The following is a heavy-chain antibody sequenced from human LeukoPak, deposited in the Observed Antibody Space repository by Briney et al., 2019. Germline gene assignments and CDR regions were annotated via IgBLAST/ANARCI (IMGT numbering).Heavy chain of an antibody. CDR2: IYSGGST. V-gene: IGHV3-53*01. CDR3: AREAVTRNYFDY. D-gene: IGHD4-17*01. CDR1: RFTVSSNY. J-gene: IGHJ4*02. Sequence: GGSLRLSCAASRFTVSSNYMNWVRQAPGKGLEWVSVIYSGGSTYYADSVKGRFTISRDNSKNTLYLQMNSLRAEDTAVYYCAREAVTRNYFDYWGQGTLVTVSS.